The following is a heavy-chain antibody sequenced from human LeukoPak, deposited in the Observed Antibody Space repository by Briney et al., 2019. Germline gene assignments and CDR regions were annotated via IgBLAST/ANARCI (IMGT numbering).Heavy chain of an antibody. CDR1: GGSFSGYY. CDR2: IYYSGST. CDR3: ARALYDILTGYYDY. V-gene: IGHV4-59*12. J-gene: IGHJ4*02. D-gene: IGHD3-9*01. Sequence: SETLSLTCAVYGGSFSGYYWSWIRQPPGKGLEWIGYIYYSGSTYYNPSLKSRVTISVDTSKNQFSLKLSSVTAADTAVYYCARALYDILTGYYDYWGQGTLVTVSS.